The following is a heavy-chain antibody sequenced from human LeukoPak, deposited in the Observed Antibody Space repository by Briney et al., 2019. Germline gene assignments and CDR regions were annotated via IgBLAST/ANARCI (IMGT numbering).Heavy chain of an antibody. Sequence: GGTLRLSCAASGFTFSSYAMSWVRQAPGKGLEWVPAISGSGRSTYYADSVKGRFTISRDNSKNTLYLQMNSLRADDTAVYYCARHGSITMVRGRLRYYYMDVWGKGTTVTISS. J-gene: IGHJ6*03. CDR2: ISGSGRST. V-gene: IGHV3-23*01. CDR3: ARHGSITMVRGRLRYYYMDV. D-gene: IGHD3-10*01. CDR1: GFTFSSYA.